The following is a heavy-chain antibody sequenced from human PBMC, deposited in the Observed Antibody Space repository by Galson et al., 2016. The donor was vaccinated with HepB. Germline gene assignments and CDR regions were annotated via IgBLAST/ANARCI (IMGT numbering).Heavy chain of an antibody. V-gene: IGHV3-30*04. J-gene: IGHJ4*02. CDR3: SKDVFPTGFCGGHSCYRLYY. D-gene: IGHD2-15*01. Sequence: SLRLSCAVSGFTFSNFAMHWVRQVPGKGLEWVAVISSDGNYKNYADSVNGRFTISKDNSKNTLYLQMNSLRGDDTAVYFCSKDVFPTGFCGGHSCYRLYYGGQGTLVSVSS. CDR2: ISSDGNYK. CDR1: GFTFSNFA.